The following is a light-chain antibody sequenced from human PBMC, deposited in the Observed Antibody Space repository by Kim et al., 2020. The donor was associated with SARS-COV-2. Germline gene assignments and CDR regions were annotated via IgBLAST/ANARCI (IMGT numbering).Light chain of an antibody. V-gene: IGLV1-44*01. J-gene: IGLJ2*01. Sequence: QRVSISCSGGTSNIEPNTVNWYQQLPGAAPKLLIHTNNQRPSGVPDRFSGSRFGTSASLTISGLQSEDEADYFCAAWEDSPGGYVVFGGGTQLTVL. CDR2: TNN. CDR3: AAWEDSPGGYVV. CDR1: TSNIEPNT.